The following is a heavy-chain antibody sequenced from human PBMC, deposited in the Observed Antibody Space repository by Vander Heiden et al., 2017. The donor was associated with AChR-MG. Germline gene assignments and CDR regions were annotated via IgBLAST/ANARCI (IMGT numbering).Heavy chain of an antibody. V-gene: IGHV4-4*02. J-gene: IGHJ3*02. Sequence: QVQLQESGPGLVKPSGTLSLTCSVSGGSISSSNWWSWVRQPPGKGLEWIGEIYNSGKTNYHPSLKSRVTISVDQSKNQLSLQLTSVTAADTAVYYCARISGGQRAFDIWGQGTMVTVSS. CDR1: GGSISSSNW. CDR3: ARISGGQRAFDI. CDR2: IYNSGKT.